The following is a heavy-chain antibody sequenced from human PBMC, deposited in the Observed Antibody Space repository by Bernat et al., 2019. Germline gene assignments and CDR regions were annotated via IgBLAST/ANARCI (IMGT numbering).Heavy chain of an antibody. CDR1: GGSFSDYY. Sequence: QVQLQQWGAGLLKPSETLSLTCAVYGGSFSDYYWTWIRQPPGKGLEWIGEINHSGITNYNPSLRSRVTISRDTAKNQVSLKLNSVTAADTAVYYCARRVSATEYYYYHLDVWGKGTTVTVSS. V-gene: IGHV4-34*01. CDR2: INHSGIT. D-gene: IGHD1-26*01. J-gene: IGHJ6*03. CDR3: ARRVSATEYYYYHLDV.